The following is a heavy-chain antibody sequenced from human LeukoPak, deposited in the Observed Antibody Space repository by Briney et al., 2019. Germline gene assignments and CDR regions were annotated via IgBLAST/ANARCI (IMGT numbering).Heavy chain of an antibody. V-gene: IGHV3-23*01. CDR2: ISGSGGST. J-gene: IGHJ4*02. D-gene: IGHD5-18*01. Sequence: GGSLRLSCAASGFTFSSYALSWVRQAPGKGLEWVSGISGSGGSTNSADSVKGRFTISRDNSKNTLYLQVNSLRAEDTAVYYCASMSGYSYGPYYYFDYWGQGTLVTVSS. CDR1: GFTFSSYA. CDR3: ASMSGYSYGPYYYFDY.